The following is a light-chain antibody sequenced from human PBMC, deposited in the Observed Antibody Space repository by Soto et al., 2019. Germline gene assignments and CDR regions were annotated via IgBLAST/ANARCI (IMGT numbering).Light chain of an antibody. Sequence: EIVLTQSPGTLPLSLGERATLSCRASQSVSSSSLAWYQQKPGQAPRLLIYGASSRSTGIPDRFSGSGSGTDFTFTISRLEPEDFAVYYCQQYGGSPITFGQGTRLEI. CDR2: GAS. J-gene: IGKJ5*01. V-gene: IGKV3-20*01. CDR1: QSVSSSS. CDR3: QQYGGSPIT.